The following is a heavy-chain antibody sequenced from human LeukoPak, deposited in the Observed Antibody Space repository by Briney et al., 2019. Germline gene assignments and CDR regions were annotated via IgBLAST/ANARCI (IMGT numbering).Heavy chain of an antibody. CDR1: GYSFTSYW. Sequence: GESLKISCKGSGYSFTSYWIGWVRQMPGKGLEWMGIIYPGDSDTRYSPSFQGQVTISADKSISTAYLQWSSLKASDTAMYYCARSGHFISTSCFFDYWGQGTLVTVSS. CDR3: ARSGHFISTSCFFDY. D-gene: IGHD2-2*01. J-gene: IGHJ4*02. V-gene: IGHV5-51*01. CDR2: IYPGDSDT.